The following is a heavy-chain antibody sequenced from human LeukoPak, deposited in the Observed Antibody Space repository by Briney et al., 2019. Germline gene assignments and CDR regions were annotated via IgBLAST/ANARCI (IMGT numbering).Heavy chain of an antibody. CDR1: GYSFTSYW. J-gene: IGHJ4*02. D-gene: IGHD3-22*01. Sequence: GESLKISCKGSGYSFTSYWIGWVRQMPGKGLEWMGIINPDDSYTSYSPSFQGQVTISADRSISTAYLQWSSLKASDTAMYYCARHPITRYYDSSGYSAGGPDYWGQGTLVTVSS. V-gene: IGHV5-51*01. CDR2: INPDDSYT. CDR3: ARHPITRYYDSSGYSAGGPDY.